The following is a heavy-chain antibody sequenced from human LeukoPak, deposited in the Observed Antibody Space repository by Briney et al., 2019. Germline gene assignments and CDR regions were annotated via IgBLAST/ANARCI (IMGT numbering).Heavy chain of an antibody. J-gene: IGHJ4*02. CDR2: ISSSSSTI. Sequence: PGGSLRLSCAASGFTFGSYSMNWVRQAPGKGLEWVSYISSSSSTIYYADSVKGRFTVSRDNAKNSLYLQMNSLRAEDTAVYYCARETGIVGAWGQGTLVTVSS. D-gene: IGHD1-26*01. CDR1: GFTFGSYS. CDR3: ARETGIVGA. V-gene: IGHV3-48*01.